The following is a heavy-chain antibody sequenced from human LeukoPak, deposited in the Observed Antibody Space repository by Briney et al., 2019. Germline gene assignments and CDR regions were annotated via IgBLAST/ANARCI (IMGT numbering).Heavy chain of an antibody. J-gene: IGHJ6*02. D-gene: IGHD3-3*01. CDR1: GGSISSYY. V-gene: IGHV4-59*08. CDR2: IYYSGST. CDR3: ARAKMVTIFGVVPYYYYGMDV. Sequence: SETLSLTCTVSGGSISSYYWSWIRQPPGKGPEWIGYIYYSGSTNYNPSLKSRVTISVDTSKNQFSLKLSSVTAADTAVYYCARAKMVTIFGVVPYYYYGMDVWGQGTTVTVSS.